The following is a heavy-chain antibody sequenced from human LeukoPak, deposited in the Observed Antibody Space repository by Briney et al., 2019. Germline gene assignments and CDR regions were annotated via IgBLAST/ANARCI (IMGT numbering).Heavy chain of an antibody. CDR3: ARSLGDSSSSG. D-gene: IGHD6-6*01. Sequence: PPETLSLTCTVSGGSISNSSYYWGWIRQPPGKGLEWIGSIYYSGSTYYNPSLKSRVTISVDTSKNQFSLKLSSVTAADTAVYYCARSLGDSSSSGWGQGTLVTVSS. V-gene: IGHV4-39*01. CDR2: IYYSGST. J-gene: IGHJ4*02. CDR1: GGSISNSSYY.